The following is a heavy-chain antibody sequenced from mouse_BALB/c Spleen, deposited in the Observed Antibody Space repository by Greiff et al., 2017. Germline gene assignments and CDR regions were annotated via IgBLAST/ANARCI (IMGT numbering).Heavy chain of an antibody. V-gene: IGHV14-4*02. CDR2: IDPENGDT. D-gene: IGHD2-14*01. CDR1: GFNIKDYY. J-gene: IGHJ3*01. Sequence: EVMLVESGAELVRSGASVKLSCTASGFNIKDYYMHWVKQRPEQGLEWIGWIDPENGDTEYAPKFQGKATMTADTSSNTAYLQLSSLTSEDTAVYYCNRYDGAFAYWGQGTLVTVSA. CDR3: NRYDGAFAY.